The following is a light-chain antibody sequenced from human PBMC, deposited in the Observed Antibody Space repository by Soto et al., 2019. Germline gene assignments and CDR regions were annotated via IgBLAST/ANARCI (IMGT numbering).Light chain of an antibody. Sequence: DIVMTQSPASLAVSLGERATINCNSSQSVLYSSNNKNYLAWYLQQPGQPPKLLIYWASTRESGVPDRFSGSGSGTDFTLTISSLQAEDVAVYYCQQYYSTPTWTFGQGTKGEIK. J-gene: IGKJ1*01. V-gene: IGKV4-1*01. CDR3: QQYYSTPTWT. CDR2: WAS. CDR1: QSVLYSSNNKNY.